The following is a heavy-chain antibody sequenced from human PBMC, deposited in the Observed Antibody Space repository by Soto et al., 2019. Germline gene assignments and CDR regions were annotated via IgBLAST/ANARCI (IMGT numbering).Heavy chain of an antibody. CDR3: ARTVTAAPYGRYGMDV. CDR1: GGSVSSGSYY. Sequence: SETLSLTCTVSGGSVSSGSYYWSWIRQPPGKGLEWIGYIYYSGSTNYNPSLKSRVTISVDTSKNQFSLKLSSVTAADTAVYYCARTVTAAPYGRYGMDVWGQGTTVTVSS. V-gene: IGHV4-61*01. D-gene: IGHD2-21*02. J-gene: IGHJ6*02. CDR2: IYYSGST.